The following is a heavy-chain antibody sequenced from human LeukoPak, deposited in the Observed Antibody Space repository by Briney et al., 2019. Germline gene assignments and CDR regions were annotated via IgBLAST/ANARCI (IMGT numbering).Heavy chain of an antibody. CDR3: ATDYVFGAGSAFDI. D-gene: IGHD3-10*02. CDR1: GYTLTELS. Sequence: ASVKVSCKVSGYTLTELSMHWVRQAPGKGLEWMGGFDPEDGETIYAQKFQGRVTMTEDTSTDTAYMELSSLRSEDTAVYYCATDYVFGAGSAFDIWGQGTMVTVSS. J-gene: IGHJ3*02. V-gene: IGHV1-24*01. CDR2: FDPEDGET.